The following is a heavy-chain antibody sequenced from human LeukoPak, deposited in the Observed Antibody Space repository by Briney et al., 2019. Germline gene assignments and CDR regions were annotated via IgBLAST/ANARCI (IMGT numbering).Heavy chain of an antibody. V-gene: IGHV4-34*01. CDR2: INHSGST. D-gene: IGHD5-18*01. CDR3: ARVLTPGYSYGYDY. Sequence: PSETLSLTCAVYGGSFSGYYWSWIRQPPGKGLEWIGEINHSGSTNYNPSLKSRVTISVDMSKNQFSLKLSSVTAADTAVYYCARVLTPGYSYGYDYWGQGTLVTVSS. J-gene: IGHJ4*02. CDR1: GGSFSGYY.